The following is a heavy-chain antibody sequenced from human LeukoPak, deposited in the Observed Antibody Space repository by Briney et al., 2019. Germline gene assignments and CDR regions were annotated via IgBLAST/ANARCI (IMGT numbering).Heavy chain of an antibody. CDR3: ARDAGGRTQREGWFDP. D-gene: IGHD1-26*01. CDR2: INSDSIWI. Sequence: RTGGSLRLSCAASGFSFRTYSMNWVRQAPGKGLEWVSSINSDSIWIYYADSVRGRFTISRDNTRNSLYLQMNSLRVEDTAVYYCARDAGGRTQREGWFDPWGQGTLVTVSS. J-gene: IGHJ5*02. V-gene: IGHV3-21*01. CDR1: GFSFRTYS.